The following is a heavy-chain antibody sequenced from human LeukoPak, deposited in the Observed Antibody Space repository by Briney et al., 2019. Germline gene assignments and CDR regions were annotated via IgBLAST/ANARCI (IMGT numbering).Heavy chain of an antibody. Sequence: GRSLRLSCAASEFTIRSYVMHWVRQAPGKGLEWVAAISYDGSHKYYADSVKGRFTISRDNSKNTVDLQMNSLRGDDTAVYYCAKGGGEYGDYVAFDYWGQGTLATVSS. D-gene: IGHD4-17*01. CDR1: EFTIRSYV. V-gene: IGHV3-30*18. CDR2: ISYDGSHK. J-gene: IGHJ4*02. CDR3: AKGGGEYGDYVAFDY.